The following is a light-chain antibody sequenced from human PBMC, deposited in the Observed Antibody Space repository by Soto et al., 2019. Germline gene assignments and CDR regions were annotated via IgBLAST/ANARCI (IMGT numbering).Light chain of an antibody. Sequence: EVVMTQSPATLSMSPGERATLSCRASQSVSSNLGWYQQKPGQAPRLLIYGASARATGLPARFIGSGSGTEFTLTINSLQSEDFAVYYCQQYYDWPQTFGQGTKVEVK. V-gene: IGKV3-15*01. CDR1: QSVSSN. J-gene: IGKJ1*01. CDR2: GAS. CDR3: QQYYDWPQT.